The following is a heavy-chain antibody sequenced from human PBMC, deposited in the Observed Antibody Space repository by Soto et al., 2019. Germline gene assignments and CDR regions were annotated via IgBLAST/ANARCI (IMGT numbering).Heavy chain of an antibody. J-gene: IGHJ4*02. D-gene: IGHD2-2*01. CDR1: GFTFSSYA. CDR2: MSYDGSNK. Sequence: QVQLVESGGGVVQPGRSLRLSCAASGFTFSSYAMHWVRQAPGKGLEWVAVMSYDGSNKYYADSVKGRFTISRDNSKNTLYLQMNSLRAEDTAVYYCARARLDTPALDYWGQGTLVTPSS. V-gene: IGHV3-30-3*01. CDR3: ARARLDTPALDY.